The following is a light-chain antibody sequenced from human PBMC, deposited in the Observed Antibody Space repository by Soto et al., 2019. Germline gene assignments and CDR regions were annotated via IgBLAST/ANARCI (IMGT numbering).Light chain of an antibody. CDR3: QQYNNWWT. Sequence: EIVLTQSPGTLSLPPGVRAPLACRASQSVSSSLAWYQQKPGQAPRLLIYGASTRATGIPARLSGSGSGTEFTLTISSLQSEDFAVYYCQQYNNWWTLGQGTKVDIK. CDR1: QSVSSS. CDR2: GAS. J-gene: IGKJ1*01. V-gene: IGKV3-15*01.